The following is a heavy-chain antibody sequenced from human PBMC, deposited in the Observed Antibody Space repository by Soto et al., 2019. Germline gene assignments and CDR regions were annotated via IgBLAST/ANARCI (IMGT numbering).Heavy chain of an antibody. CDR1: GGSFSGYY. CDR2: INHSGST. Sequence: QVQLQQWGAGLLKPSETLSLTCAVYGGSFSGYYWSWIRQPPGKGLEWIGEINHSGSTNYNPSLNSRVTISVDTSQNQFSLKLSSVTAADTAVYYCARRPRYYYGSGRWFDPWGQGTLVTVSS. D-gene: IGHD3-10*01. J-gene: IGHJ5*02. CDR3: ARRPRYYYGSGRWFDP. V-gene: IGHV4-34*01.